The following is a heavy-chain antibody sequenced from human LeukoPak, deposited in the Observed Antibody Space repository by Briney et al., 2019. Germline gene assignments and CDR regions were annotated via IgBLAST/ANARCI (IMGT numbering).Heavy chain of an antibody. D-gene: IGHD3-22*01. CDR2: IYTSGGT. V-gene: IGHV4-4*07. Sequence: ASETLSLTCTASGGSIGSYYWSWIRQPAGKGLEWIGRIYTSGGTVYNPSLKSRVTMSVDTSKNQFSLKLSSVTAADTAVYYCARGVFYYDTSGRGYYFDYWGQGTLVTVSS. J-gene: IGHJ4*02. CDR3: ARGVFYYDTSGRGYYFDY. CDR1: GGSIGSYY.